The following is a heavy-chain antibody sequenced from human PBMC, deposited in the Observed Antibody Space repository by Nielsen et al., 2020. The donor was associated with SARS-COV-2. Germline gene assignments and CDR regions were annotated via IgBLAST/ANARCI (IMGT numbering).Heavy chain of an antibody. CDR1: GFTFSSYG. J-gene: IGHJ5*02. CDR2: ISYDGSNK. Sequence: GGSLRLSCAASGFTFSSYGMHWVRQAPGKGLEWVAVISYDGSNKYYADSVKGRSTISRDNSKNTLYLQMNSLRAEDTAVYYCAKDPEFIGPWGQGTLVTVSS. V-gene: IGHV3-30*12. CDR3: AKDPEFIGP.